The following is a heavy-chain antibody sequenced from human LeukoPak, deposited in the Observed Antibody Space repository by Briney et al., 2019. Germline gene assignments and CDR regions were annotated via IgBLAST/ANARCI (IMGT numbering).Heavy chain of an antibody. V-gene: IGHV4-39*01. CDR2: IYYSGST. Sequence: SSETLSLTCTVSGGSISSSSYHWGRIRQPPGKGLEWIGSIYYSGSTYYNPSLKSRVTISVDTSKNQFSLKLSSVTAADTAVYYCARRRTMSIAARPDFDYWGQGTLVTVSS. D-gene: IGHD6-6*01. CDR3: ARRRTMSIAARPDFDY. J-gene: IGHJ4*02. CDR1: GGSISSSSYH.